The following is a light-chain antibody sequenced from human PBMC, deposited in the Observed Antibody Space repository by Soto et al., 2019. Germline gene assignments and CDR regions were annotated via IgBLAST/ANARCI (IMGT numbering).Light chain of an antibody. CDR3: SSYTSSSTLEV. Sequence: QSVLTQPASVSGSPGQSITISCTGTSSDVGGYNYVSWYQQHPGKAPKLMIYDVSNRPSGVSNRFSGSKSGNTASLTSSGLQAEDVADYYCSSYTSSSTLEVFGGGTKVTVL. CDR1: SSDVGGYNY. J-gene: IGLJ2*01. CDR2: DVS. V-gene: IGLV2-14*01.